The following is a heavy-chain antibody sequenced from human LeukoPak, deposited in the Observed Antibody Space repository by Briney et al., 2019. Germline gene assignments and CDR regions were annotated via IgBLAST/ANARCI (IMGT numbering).Heavy chain of an antibody. Sequence: GRSVTLPCAASGFIFDDYAMHWVRQSTGEGLEGVSGISWNSGSIGYADSVKGRFTISRDNAKNSLYLQMNSLRAEDTALYYCAKDVVAYYGMDVWGQGTTVTVSS. D-gene: IGHD2-15*01. CDR2: ISWNSGSI. CDR3: AKDVVAYYGMDV. J-gene: IGHJ6*02. CDR1: GFIFDDYA. V-gene: IGHV3-9*01.